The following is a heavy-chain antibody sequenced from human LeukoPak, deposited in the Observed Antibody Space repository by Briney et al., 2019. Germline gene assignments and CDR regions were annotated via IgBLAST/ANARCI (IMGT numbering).Heavy chain of an antibody. D-gene: IGHD6-13*01. CDR1: GYTFTGYY. J-gene: IGHJ6*02. V-gene: IGHV1-2*02. CDR3: ASAHRRGDSSSGGGYYYGMDV. Sequence: ASVKVSCKASGYTFTGYYMHWVRQASGQGLEWMGWINPNSGGTNYAQKFQGRVTMTRDTSSRTAYMERSRLGSDDTAVYYCASAHRRGDSSSGGGYYYGMDVWGQGTTVTVSS. CDR2: INPNSGGT.